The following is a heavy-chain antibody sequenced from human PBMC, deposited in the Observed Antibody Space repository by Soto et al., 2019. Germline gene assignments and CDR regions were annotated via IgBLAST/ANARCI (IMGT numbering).Heavy chain of an antibody. CDR1: GYTFTIYD. Sequence: ASVKVSCKTSGYTFTIYDINWVLQAPGQGLEWVGWMNTNSDDTRSAQKFRGRLTLTRDKSMRAVYMKLSNLRPDDTAVYYCAREWSAAGHFYGMDVWGQGTTVTVS. CDR2: MNTNSDDT. V-gene: IGHV1-8*01. CDR3: AREWSAAGHFYGMDV. J-gene: IGHJ6*02. D-gene: IGHD6-13*01.